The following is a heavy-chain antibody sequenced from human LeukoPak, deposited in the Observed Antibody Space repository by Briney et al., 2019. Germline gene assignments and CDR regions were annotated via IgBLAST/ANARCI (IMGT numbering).Heavy chain of an antibody. Sequence: PSETLSLTCPVSGDSISRYYWSWIRQPPGKGLEWIGYIYNRGSTNYNPSLKCRVTISVDTSKHQFSLKLRSVTAADTAVYYCARDRPGIAVAGDAFDILGQGTMVTVSS. CDR1: GDSISRYY. CDR3: ARDRPGIAVAGDAFDI. J-gene: IGHJ3*02. CDR2: IYNRGST. D-gene: IGHD6-19*01. V-gene: IGHV4-59*01.